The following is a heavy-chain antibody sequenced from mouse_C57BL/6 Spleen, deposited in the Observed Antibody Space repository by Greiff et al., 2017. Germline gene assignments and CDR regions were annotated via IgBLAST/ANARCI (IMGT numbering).Heavy chain of an antibody. CDR3: ARGTVVATRAWFAY. CDR2: IYPSDSET. Sequence: QVQLQQPGAELVRPGSSVKLSCKASGYTFTSYWMDWVKQRPGQGLEWIGNIYPSDSETHYNQKFKDKATLTVDKSSSTAYMQLSSLTSEDSAVYYCARGTVVATRAWFAYWGQGTLVTVSA. J-gene: IGHJ3*01. V-gene: IGHV1-61*01. CDR1: GYTFTSYW. D-gene: IGHD1-1*01.